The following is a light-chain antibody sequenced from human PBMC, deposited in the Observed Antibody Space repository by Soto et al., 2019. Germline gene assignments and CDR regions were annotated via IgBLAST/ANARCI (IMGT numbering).Light chain of an antibody. CDR2: KAS. CDR3: QHYTSYSEA. CDR1: QTISSW. Sequence: IQMTMSPSTLSGSVGDRVTITCRASQTISSWLAWYQQKPGKAPKLLIYKASTLKSGVPSRFSGSGSGTEFTLTISSLQPDDFATYYCQHYTSYSEAFGQGTMV. J-gene: IGKJ1*01. V-gene: IGKV1-5*03.